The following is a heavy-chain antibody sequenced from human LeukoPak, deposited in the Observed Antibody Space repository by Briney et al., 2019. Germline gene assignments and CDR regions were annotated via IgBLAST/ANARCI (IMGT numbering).Heavy chain of an antibody. CDR1: GFSLSRYW. Sequence: GGSLRLSCAASGFSLSRYWMHWVRQAPGTGLVWVSYIDNDGTDTNYADSVRGRFTVSRDNAKNTLYQQMNGLRAEDTAVYYCTRGGFDHNMDVWGKGTTVT. V-gene: IGHV3-74*01. J-gene: IGHJ6*03. D-gene: IGHD3-9*01. CDR2: IDNDGTDT. CDR3: TRGGFDHNMDV.